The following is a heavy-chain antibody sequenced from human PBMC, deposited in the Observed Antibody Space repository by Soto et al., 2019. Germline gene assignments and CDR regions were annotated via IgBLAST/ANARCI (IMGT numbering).Heavy chain of an antibody. D-gene: IGHD5-18*01. CDR2: VTASGGGT. CDR3: AKALVPALTAKFGY. CDR1: GFIFNNYA. V-gene: IGHV3-23*01. Sequence: PGGSLRLSCAASGFIFNNYAMTWVRQAPGKGLEWVSTVTASGGGTFYANSVKGRFTIPRDNSRITLHLQMSSLRVEDTALYYCAKALVPALTAKFGYWGQGTLVTVSS. J-gene: IGHJ4*02.